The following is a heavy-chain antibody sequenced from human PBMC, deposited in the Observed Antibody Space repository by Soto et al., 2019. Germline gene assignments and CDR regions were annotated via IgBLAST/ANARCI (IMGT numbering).Heavy chain of an antibody. CDR2: IDPNSGDT. J-gene: IGHJ6*02. CDR3: ARGPPPYDSSTYNSQYYYGLDV. V-gene: IGHV1-2*02. CDR1: GYTFSDYY. Sequence: GASVKVSCKASGYTFSDYYMNWARQAPGQGLEWMGWIDPNSGDTHYAQKFKGRVTMTRDTSFGTVYMELSRLRSDDTAVYYCARGPPPYDSSTYNSQYYYGLDVWGQGTTVTVS. D-gene: IGHD3-22*01.